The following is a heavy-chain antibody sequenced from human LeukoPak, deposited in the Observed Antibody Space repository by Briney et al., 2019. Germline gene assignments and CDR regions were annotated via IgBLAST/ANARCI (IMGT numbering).Heavy chain of an antibody. V-gene: IGHV4-38-2*01. CDR1: GYSISSGYY. D-gene: IGHD7-27*01. CDR2: IYHSGST. CDR3: ARARATKLGTFPSLDY. J-gene: IGHJ4*02. Sequence: SETLSLTCAVSGYSISSGYYWGWIRQPPGKGLEWIGSIYHSGSTYYNPSLKSRVTISVDTSKNQFSLKLSSVTAADTAVYYCARARATKLGTFPSLDYWGQGTLVTVSS.